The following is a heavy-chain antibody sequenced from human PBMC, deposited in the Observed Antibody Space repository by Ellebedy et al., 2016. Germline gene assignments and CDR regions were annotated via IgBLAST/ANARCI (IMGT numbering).Heavy chain of an antibody. D-gene: IGHD3-3*01. Sequence: GESLKISCAASGFTFSSYWMSWVRQAPGKGLEWVANIKQDGSEKYYVDSVKGRFTISRDNAKNSLYLQMNSLRAEDTAVYYCARDHVLYDFWSGYLGYYYYYMDVWGKGTTVTVSS. V-gene: IGHV3-7*01. J-gene: IGHJ6*03. CDR1: GFTFSSYW. CDR3: ARDHVLYDFWSGYLGYYYYYMDV. CDR2: IKQDGSEK.